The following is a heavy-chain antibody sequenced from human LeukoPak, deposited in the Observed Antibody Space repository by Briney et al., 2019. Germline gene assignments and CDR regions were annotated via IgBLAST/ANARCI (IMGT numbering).Heavy chain of an antibody. Sequence: GGSLRLSCAASGFTFSSYAMSWVRQAPGKGLEWVSAISGSGGSTYYADSVKGRFTISGDNSKNTLYLQMNSLRAEDTAVYYCAKDFEADRTPLDYWGQGTLVTVSS. D-gene: IGHD3-9*01. CDR2: ISGSGGST. CDR3: AKDFEADRTPLDY. CDR1: GFTFSSYA. V-gene: IGHV3-23*01. J-gene: IGHJ4*02.